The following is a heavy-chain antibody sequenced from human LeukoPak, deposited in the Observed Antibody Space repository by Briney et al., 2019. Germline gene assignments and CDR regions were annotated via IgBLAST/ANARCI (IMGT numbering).Heavy chain of an antibody. CDR3: ASKMATPDPDY. J-gene: IGHJ4*02. V-gene: IGHV3-30*03. CDR2: ISYDGSNK. CDR1: GFTFSSYG. Sequence: PGGSLRLSCAASGFTFSSYGVHWVRQAPGKGLEWVAVISYDGSNKYYADSVKGRFTISRDNSKNTLYLQMNSLRAEDTAVYYCASKMATPDPDYWGQGTLVTVSS. D-gene: IGHD5-24*01.